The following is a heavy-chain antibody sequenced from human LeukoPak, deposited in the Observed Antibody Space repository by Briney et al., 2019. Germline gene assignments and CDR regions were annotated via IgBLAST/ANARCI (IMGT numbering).Heavy chain of an antibody. CDR3: ARDKRCSGGSCYRQVKNWFDP. Sequence: GASVKVSCKASGYTFTGYYMHWVRQAPGQGLEWMGWINPNSGGTNYAQKFQGWVTMTRDTSISTAYMELSRLRSDDTAVYYCARDKRCSGGSCYRQVKNWFDPWGQGTLVTVSS. CDR2: INPNSGGT. CDR1: GYTFTGYY. V-gene: IGHV1-2*04. D-gene: IGHD2-15*01. J-gene: IGHJ5*02.